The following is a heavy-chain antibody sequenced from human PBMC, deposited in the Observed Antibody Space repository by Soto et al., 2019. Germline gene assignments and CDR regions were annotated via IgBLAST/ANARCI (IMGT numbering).Heavy chain of an antibody. CDR1: GGSISSVGYF. CDR3: ERGNCSGGSCYPYYGLGV. Sequence: PSETLSLTCTVSGGSISSVGYFWSWIRQHPGKGLEGIGYVYYTGSSYYNPSLKSRVTISVDTSKNQLSLKLSSVTAADTAVYYCERGNCSGGSCYPYYGLGVWGQGTTGNVSS. D-gene: IGHD2-15*01. V-gene: IGHV4-31*03. CDR2: VYYTGSS. J-gene: IGHJ6*02.